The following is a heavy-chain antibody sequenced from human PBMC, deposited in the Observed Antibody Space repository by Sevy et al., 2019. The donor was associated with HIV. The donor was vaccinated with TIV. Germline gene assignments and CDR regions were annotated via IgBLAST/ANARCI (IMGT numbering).Heavy chain of an antibody. J-gene: IGHJ6*02. CDR2: IKSKTDGGTT. CDR3: STDPIIVLLVTDGMDV. Sequence: VGSLRLSCAASGFTFSNAWMSWVRQAPGKGQEWVGRIKSKTDGGTTDYLAPVKGRFTISRDDSKNTLFLQMNSLKTEDTAVYYCSTDPIIVLLVTDGMDVWGQGTTVTVSS. D-gene: IGHD2-8*02. V-gene: IGHV3-15*01. CDR1: GFTFSNAW.